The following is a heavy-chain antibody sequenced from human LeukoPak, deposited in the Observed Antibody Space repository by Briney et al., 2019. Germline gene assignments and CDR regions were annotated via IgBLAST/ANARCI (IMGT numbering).Heavy chain of an antibody. J-gene: IGHJ4*02. Sequence: GGSLRLSCAASGFTFSDYYMSWIRQAPGKGLEWVSYISSSGSTIYYADSVKGRFTISRDNSKNTLYLQMNSLRAEDTAVYYCAKGVDTAMVDYWGQGTLVTVSS. D-gene: IGHD5-18*01. V-gene: IGHV3-11*01. CDR1: GFTFSDYY. CDR3: AKGVDTAMVDY. CDR2: ISSSGSTI.